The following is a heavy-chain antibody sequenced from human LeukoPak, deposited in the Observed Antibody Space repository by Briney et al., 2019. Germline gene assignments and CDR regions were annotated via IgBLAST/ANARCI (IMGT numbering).Heavy chain of an antibody. Sequence: SETLSLTCTVSGGSISSGDYYWSWIRQHPGKGLEWIGYIYYSGSTYYNPSLKSRVTISVDTSKNQFSLKLSSVTAADTAVYYCERNDYSYGDSDYWGQGTLVTVSS. CDR2: IYYSGST. CDR1: GGSISSGDYY. J-gene: IGHJ4*02. V-gene: IGHV4-31*03. CDR3: ERNDYSYGDSDY. D-gene: IGHD5-18*01.